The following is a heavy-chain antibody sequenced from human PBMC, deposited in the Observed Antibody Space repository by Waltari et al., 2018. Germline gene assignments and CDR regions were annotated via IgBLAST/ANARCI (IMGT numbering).Heavy chain of an antibody. CDR1: GFTFNTYW. Sequence: EVQLVESGGGLIQPVGSLRLSCPASGFTFNTYWMHWVRQVPGKGLVWVSRINGDGSGTMYADSVKGRFTISRDNAKNTFYLQMNSLRVEDTAVYYCARDGAGDIDLDNWGQGTLVTVSS. J-gene: IGHJ4*02. CDR3: ARDGAGDIDLDN. V-gene: IGHV3-74*03. CDR2: INGDGSGT. D-gene: IGHD6-13*01.